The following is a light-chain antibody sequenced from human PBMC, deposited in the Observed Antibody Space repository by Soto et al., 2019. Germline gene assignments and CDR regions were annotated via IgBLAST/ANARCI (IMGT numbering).Light chain of an antibody. CDR3: QQRNSYPLT. CDR2: GAS. J-gene: IGKJ4*01. CDR1: QGIGSN. Sequence: ILLTQSVSFLSASEGDRVTISCRASQGIGSNLAWYLQKPGEAPKLLIYGASTLQGCVPSWFSGSGSGTRFSLTITSLQPEDFATYFCQQRNSYPLTFGGGT. V-gene: IGKV1-9*01.